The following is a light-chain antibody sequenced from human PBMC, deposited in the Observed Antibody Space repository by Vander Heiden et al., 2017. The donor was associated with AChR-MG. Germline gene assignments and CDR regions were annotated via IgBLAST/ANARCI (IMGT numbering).Light chain of an antibody. CDR1: PVVTNNY. Sequence: IELTQSPGTLSLSPGETATLSCRASPVVTNNYLARYQQKPCQAPTLLLYGVSSSSPGIPDRFSGSGSATAFTLTISRIVPADFAVSYCHQDGASRLTFGGGTKVEIK. CDR3: HQDGASRLT. J-gene: IGKJ4*01. CDR2: GVS. V-gene: IGKV3-20*01.